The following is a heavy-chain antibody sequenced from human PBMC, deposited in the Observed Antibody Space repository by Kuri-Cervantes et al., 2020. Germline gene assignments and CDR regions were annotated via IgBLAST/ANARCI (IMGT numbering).Heavy chain of an antibody. D-gene: IGHD6-13*01. Sequence: GESLKISCAASGFSFSSYWMSWVRQTPGKGLEWVANIKQDGSEKYYVDSVKGRFTISRDNAKNSLYLQMNSLRAEDTAVYYCARDILAAAGTSWGQGTLVTVSS. J-gene: IGHJ4*02. V-gene: IGHV3-7*01. CDR1: GFSFSSYW. CDR3: ARDILAAAGTS. CDR2: IKQDGSEK.